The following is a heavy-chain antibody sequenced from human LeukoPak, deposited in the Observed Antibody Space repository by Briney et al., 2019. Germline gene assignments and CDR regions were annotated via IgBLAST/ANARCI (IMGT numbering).Heavy chain of an antibody. V-gene: IGHV3-20*04. J-gene: IGHJ4*02. D-gene: IGHD3-22*01. CDR1: GFTFDDYG. CDR2: INWNGGST. Sequence: PGGSLRLSCAASGFTFDDYGMSWVRQAPGKGLEWVSGINWNGGSTGYADSVKGRFTISRDNAKNSLYLQMNSLRAEDTALYYCARLQTLYYDSSGYFFDYWGQGTLVTVSS. CDR3: ARLQTLYYDSSGYFFDY.